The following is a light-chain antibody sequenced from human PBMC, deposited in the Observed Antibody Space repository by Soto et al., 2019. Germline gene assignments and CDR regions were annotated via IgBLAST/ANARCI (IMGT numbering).Light chain of an antibody. CDR3: AAWDDSLKGRI. V-gene: IGLV1-36*01. J-gene: IGLJ2*01. CDR2: YDN. CDR1: SSNIGNNA. Sequence: QAVVTQPPSVSEAPGQRVTISCSGSSSNIGNNAVNWYQQLPGKAPELLIFYDNLLPSGVSDRFSGSKSGTSASLAISGLQSEDEADYYCAAWDDSLKGRIFGGGTKVT.